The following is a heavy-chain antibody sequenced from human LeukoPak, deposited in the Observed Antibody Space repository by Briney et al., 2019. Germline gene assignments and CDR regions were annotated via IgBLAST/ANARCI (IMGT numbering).Heavy chain of an antibody. Sequence: GESLRLSCAASGFTFSSYGNHWVRQAPGKGLEWVAFIWYDGSNKYYADSVKGRFTISSDNSKNPLYLQMNSLRADDTDVYYCAKGPDCGDYGTQYYFDSWGQGTLVTVSS. J-gene: IGHJ4*02. CDR3: AKGPDCGDYGTQYYFDS. V-gene: IGHV3-30*02. D-gene: IGHD2-21*01. CDR2: IWYDGSNK. CDR1: GFTFSSYG.